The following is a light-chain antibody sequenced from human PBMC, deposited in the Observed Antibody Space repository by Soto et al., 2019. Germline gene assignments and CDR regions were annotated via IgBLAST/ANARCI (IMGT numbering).Light chain of an antibody. CDR3: QQSYSTPPWT. V-gene: IGKV1-39*01. CDR2: AAS. Sequence: DIQMTQSPSSLSASVGDRVTITCRASQSISTYLIWYQQKPGKAPKLLIYAASNLQSGVPSRFSGSGSGTDFTLTISSLQPEDFATYFCQQSYSTPPWTVGQGTKGDIK. CDR1: QSISTY. J-gene: IGKJ1*01.